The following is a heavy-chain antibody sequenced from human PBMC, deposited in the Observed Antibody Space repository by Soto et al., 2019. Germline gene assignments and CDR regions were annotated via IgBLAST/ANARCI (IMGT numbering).Heavy chain of an antibody. Sequence: QVQLVQSGAEVKKPGASVKVSCKASGYTFTSSGISWVRQAPGQGLEWMGWISAYNGNTKYAQKLQGRVTMTTDTSTSTGYKELRTLRSDEPAVYYCARDAAIGMNDYWGQGTLVSGSS. CDR3: ARDAAIGMNDY. D-gene: IGHD1-20*01. CDR2: ISAYNGNT. J-gene: IGHJ4*02. CDR1: GYTFTSSG. V-gene: IGHV1-18*01.